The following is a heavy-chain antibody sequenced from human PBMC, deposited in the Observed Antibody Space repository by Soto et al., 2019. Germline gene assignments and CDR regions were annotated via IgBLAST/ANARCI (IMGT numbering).Heavy chain of an antibody. CDR2: IYYSGST. CDR1: GGSISSGGYY. J-gene: IGHJ3*02. D-gene: IGHD2-21*01. V-gene: IGHV4-31*03. CDR3: AREVIASTQAFDI. Sequence: QVQLQESGPGLVKPSQTLSLTCTVSGGSISSGGYYWSWIRQHPGKGLEWIGYIYYSGSTYYNPSLKSRVTISVDTSKNQFSLKMSSVTAADTAVYYCAREVIASTQAFDIWGQGTMVTVSS.